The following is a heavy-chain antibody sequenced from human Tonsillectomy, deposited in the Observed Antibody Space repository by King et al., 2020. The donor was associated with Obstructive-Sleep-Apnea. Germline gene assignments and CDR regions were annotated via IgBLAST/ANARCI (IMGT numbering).Heavy chain of an antibody. V-gene: IGHV3-74*01. CDR3: ARVEGVWGHFDY. Sequence: DVQLVESGGGLVQPGGSLRLSCAASGFTFSSYWMHWVRQAPGKGLVWVSRINSDGSSKSYADSVKGRFTISIDNAKNMLYLQMNSLRAEDTAVYYCARVEGVWGHFDYWGQGTLVTVSS. D-gene: IGHD7-27*01. CDR2: INSDGSSK. J-gene: IGHJ4*02. CDR1: GFTFSSYW.